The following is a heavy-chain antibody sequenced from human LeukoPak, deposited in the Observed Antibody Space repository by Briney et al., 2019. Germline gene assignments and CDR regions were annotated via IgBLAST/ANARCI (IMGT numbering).Heavy chain of an antibody. CDR2: INPSGDST. CDR1: GFPFISYY. V-gene: IGHV1-46*01. Sequence: ASVKVSCKASGFPFISYYMHWVRQASGQGLEWMGLINPSGDSTHYAQKFQGRVTMTRDTSTSTAYMELSSLTSDDTAVFYCARDNSGGNSWWLDPWGQGTLVTVSS. D-gene: IGHD4-23*01. J-gene: IGHJ5*02. CDR3: ARDNSGGNSWWLDP.